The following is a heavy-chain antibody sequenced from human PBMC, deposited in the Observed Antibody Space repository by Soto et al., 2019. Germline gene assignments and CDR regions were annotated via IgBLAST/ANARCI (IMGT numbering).Heavy chain of an antibody. J-gene: IGHJ3*02. CDR3: ASPWGSFLTGRADALDI. D-gene: IGHD3-9*01. V-gene: IGHV4-4*02. CDR1: VGSSSSSTW. CDR2: IYQNGGT. Sequence: SETLSLTCAVSVGSSSSSTWWSCVRQPPGKGLEWIGEIYQNGGTNYSPSLRSRVTLSVDKSKNQFSLRLNSVTAADTAVYYCASPWGSFLTGRADALDIWGQGTMVTVSS.